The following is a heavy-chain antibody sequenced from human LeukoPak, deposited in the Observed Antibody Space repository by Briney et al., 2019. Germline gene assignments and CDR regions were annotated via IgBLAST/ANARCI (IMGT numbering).Heavy chain of an antibody. Sequence: ASVKVSCKASGYTFTSYYMHWVRQAPGQGLEWMGIINPSGGSTSYAQKFQGRVTMTRDTSTSTVYMELSSLRSEDTAVYYCARAGGYYYDSSGQAHYWGQGTLVTVSS. V-gene: IGHV1-46*01. J-gene: IGHJ4*02. CDR3: ARAGGYYYDSSGQAHY. CDR2: INPSGGST. CDR1: GYTFTSYY. D-gene: IGHD3-22*01.